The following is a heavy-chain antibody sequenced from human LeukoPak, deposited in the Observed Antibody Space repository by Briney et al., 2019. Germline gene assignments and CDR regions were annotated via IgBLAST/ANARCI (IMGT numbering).Heavy chain of an antibody. V-gene: IGHV1-69*13. J-gene: IGHJ3*02. CDR2: IIPIFGTA. Sequence: SVKVSCKASGGTFSSYAISWVRQAPGQGLEWMGGIIPIFGTANYAQKFQGRVTSTADESTSTAYMELSSLRSEDTAVYYCAEGSWSGFGPNAFDIWGQGTMVTVSS. D-gene: IGHD3-3*01. CDR3: AEGSWSGFGPNAFDI. CDR1: GGTFSSYA.